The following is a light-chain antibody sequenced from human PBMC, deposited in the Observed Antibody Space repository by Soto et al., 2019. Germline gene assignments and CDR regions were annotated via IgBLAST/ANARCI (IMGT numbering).Light chain of an antibody. J-gene: IGLJ2*01. V-gene: IGLV2-23*01. CDR3: CSYAGSRGLV. CDR1: SSDVGRYNL. Sequence: QSALTQPASVSGSPGQSITISCTGTSSDVGRYNLVSWYQQHPGKAPKLMIYEGSKRPSGVSNRFSGSKSGNTASLTISGLQAEDEADYYCCSYAGSRGLVFGGGTKLAAL. CDR2: EGS.